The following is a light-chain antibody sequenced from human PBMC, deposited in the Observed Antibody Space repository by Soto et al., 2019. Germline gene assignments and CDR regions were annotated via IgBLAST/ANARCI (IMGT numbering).Light chain of an antibody. Sequence: QSALTQPASVSGSPGQSITISCTGTSSDLAIYNYVSWYQQQPGKASKLMIYQVTNRPSGVSNRFSGSRSGNTASLTISGLQAEDEADYYCSSYTDSSNYGFGTGTKVTVL. CDR2: QVT. CDR1: SSDLAIYNY. J-gene: IGLJ1*01. CDR3: SSYTDSSNYG. V-gene: IGLV2-14*01.